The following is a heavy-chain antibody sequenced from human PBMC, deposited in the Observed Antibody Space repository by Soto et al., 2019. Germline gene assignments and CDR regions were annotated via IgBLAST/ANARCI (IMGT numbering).Heavy chain of an antibody. V-gene: IGHV4-34*01. CDR3: ARMILRFFDN. Sequence: LSLTCAVEGGSLRGYYWTWIRQSPGEGLEWIGEINYSGSTVYNPSLKSRATISVDTSKNQFSLRLTSVTAADTAVYYCARMILRFFDNWGQGALVTVSS. CDR2: INYSGST. CDR1: GGSLRGYY. D-gene: IGHD3-16*01. J-gene: IGHJ4*02.